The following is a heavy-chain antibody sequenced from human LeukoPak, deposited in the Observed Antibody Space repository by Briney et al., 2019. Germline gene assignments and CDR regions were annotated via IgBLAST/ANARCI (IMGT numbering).Heavy chain of an antibody. CDR2: ISSSSSYI. V-gene: IGHV3-21*01. J-gene: IGHJ4*02. CDR3: ARGAGIAAAGDY. CDR1: GFTLSSYS. Sequence: GGSLRLSCAASGFTLSSYSMIWVRQSPGKGLEWVSSISSSSSYIYYADSVKGRFTISRDNAKNSLYLKMNSLRAEDMAVYYCARGAGIAAAGDYWGQGTLVTVSS. D-gene: IGHD6-13*01.